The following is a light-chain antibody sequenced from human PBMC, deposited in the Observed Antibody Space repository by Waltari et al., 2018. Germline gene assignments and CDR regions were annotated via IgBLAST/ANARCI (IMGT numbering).Light chain of an antibody. CDR3: QQYNNWPLT. Sequence: EIVMTQAPATLSVSPGARATLSCRASHSISSILAWYQQKPGQAPRLLIYGASTRATGIPARFSGSGSGTEFSLTISRLQSEDFAVYYCQQYNNWPLTFGGGTKVEIK. CDR2: GAS. CDR1: HSISSI. V-gene: IGKV3-15*01. J-gene: IGKJ4*01.